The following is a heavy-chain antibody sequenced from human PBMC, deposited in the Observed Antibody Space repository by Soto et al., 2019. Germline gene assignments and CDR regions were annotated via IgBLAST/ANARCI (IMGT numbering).Heavy chain of an antibody. CDR1: GFTFRKYV. Sequence: EVQLLESGGGLAQPGGSLRLSCEVSGFTFRKYVMTWVRQAPGKGLEWVSSLSSTGGSTYYADSVKGRFTVSRDNSKNTLFLQMNSLRAEDTAIYYCAKDRGFLECIPQGGLDVWGPGTTVGFSS. CDR2: LSSTGGST. J-gene: IGHJ6*02. V-gene: IGHV3-23*01. D-gene: IGHD2-2*02. CDR3: AKDRGFLECIPQGGLDV.